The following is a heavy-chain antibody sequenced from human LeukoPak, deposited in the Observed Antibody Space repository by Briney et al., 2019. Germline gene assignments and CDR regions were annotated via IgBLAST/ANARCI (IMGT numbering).Heavy chain of an antibody. D-gene: IGHD3-10*01. CDR3: ARDASVSGSYYFLGGGYYFDY. Sequence: GGSLRLSCAASGFTFSSYAMHWVRQAPGKGLEYVSAISSNGGSTYYANSVKGRFTISRDNSKNTLYLQMGSLRAEDMAVYYCARDASVSGSYYFLGGGYYFDYWGLGTLVTVSS. CDR2: ISSNGGST. V-gene: IGHV3-64*01. J-gene: IGHJ4*02. CDR1: GFTFSSYA.